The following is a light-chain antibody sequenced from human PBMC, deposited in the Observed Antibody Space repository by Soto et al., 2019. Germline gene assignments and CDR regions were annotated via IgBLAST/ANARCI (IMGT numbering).Light chain of an antibody. Sequence: EIVLTQSPGTLSLSPGERATLSCRASQSVSSSYLAWYQQKPGQAPRLLIYGASSRATGIPDRFSGSGSVTDFTLTISRLEPEDFAVYYCQQYGGSPNTFGQGTKLEIK. V-gene: IGKV3-20*01. CDR1: QSVSSSY. J-gene: IGKJ2*01. CDR3: QQYGGSPNT. CDR2: GAS.